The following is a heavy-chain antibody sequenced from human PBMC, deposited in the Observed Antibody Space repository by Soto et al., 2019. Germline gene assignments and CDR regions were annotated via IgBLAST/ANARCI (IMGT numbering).Heavy chain of an antibody. CDR3: ARDTRGVDTAMFTYYYYGMDV. V-gene: IGHV4-31*03. CDR2: IYYSGST. Sequence: ASETLSLTCTVSGGSISSGGYYWSWIRQHPGKGLEWIGYIYYSGSTYYNPSLKSRVTISVDTSKNQFSLKLSSVTAADTAVYYCARDTRGVDTAMFTYYYYGMDVWGQGTTVTVSS. CDR1: GGSISSGGYY. D-gene: IGHD5-18*01. J-gene: IGHJ6*02.